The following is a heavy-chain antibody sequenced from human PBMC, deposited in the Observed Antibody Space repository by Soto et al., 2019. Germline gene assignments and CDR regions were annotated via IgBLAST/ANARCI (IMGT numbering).Heavy chain of an antibody. Sequence: QVQMQESGPGLVKPSQTLSLTCTVSGASLHIGGYYWAWIRQNPGKGLEWIGYIYYTGVTYYNPSLGRRVTISVDTSKNQFSLELTSVPDADKSVYYCARDGSRTATWLDPWGQGLLVTVSS. J-gene: IGHJ5*02. CDR3: ARDGSRTATWLDP. CDR2: IYYTGVT. CDR1: GASLHIGGYY. V-gene: IGHV4-31*03. D-gene: IGHD2-2*01.